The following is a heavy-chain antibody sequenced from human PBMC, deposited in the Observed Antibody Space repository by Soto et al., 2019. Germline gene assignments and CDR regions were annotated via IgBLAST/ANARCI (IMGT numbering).Heavy chain of an antibody. D-gene: IGHD5-18*01. Sequence: QVQLVQSGPEVKKPGASVKVSCKASGYSFSDYGVTWVRQSPGQGLQWMGWFSAYNDDRNYAQNFQDRITMTTDTSTSTAYVELRSLRSDDTAVYFCGRARSAAMVTSDYWDQGTLVTVSS. CDR3: GRARSAAMVTSDY. V-gene: IGHV1-18*01. CDR2: FSAYNDDR. J-gene: IGHJ4*02. CDR1: GYSFSDYG.